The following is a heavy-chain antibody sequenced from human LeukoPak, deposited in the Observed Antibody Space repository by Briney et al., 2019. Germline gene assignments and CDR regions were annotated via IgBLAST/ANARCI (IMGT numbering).Heavy chain of an antibody. D-gene: IGHD3-10*01. CDR2: ISGSGGST. Sequence: GGSLRLSCAASGFTFSSYAMSWVRQAPGKGLEWVPAISGSGGSTYYADSVKGRFTISRDNSKKTLYLQMNSLRAEDTAVYYCAKPGYGSGSYYNPYFDYWGQGTLVTVSS. CDR1: GFTFSSYA. V-gene: IGHV3-23*01. CDR3: AKPGYGSGSYYNPYFDY. J-gene: IGHJ4*02.